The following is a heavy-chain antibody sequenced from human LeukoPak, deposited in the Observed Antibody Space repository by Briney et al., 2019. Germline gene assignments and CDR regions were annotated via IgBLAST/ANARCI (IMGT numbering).Heavy chain of an antibody. CDR1: GFTFSGYW. V-gene: IGHV3-7*01. CDR2: LRPDGSDK. CDR3: ARDAYDDASES. J-gene: IGHJ5*02. D-gene: IGHD3-3*01. Sequence: GGSLRLSCAASGFTFSGYWMTLVRQARGKGLEWEANLRPDGSDKYYADSVKGRFTISRDNAKNSLYLQMNGFRADDTAIYYCARDAYDDASESWGQGTLVTVSS.